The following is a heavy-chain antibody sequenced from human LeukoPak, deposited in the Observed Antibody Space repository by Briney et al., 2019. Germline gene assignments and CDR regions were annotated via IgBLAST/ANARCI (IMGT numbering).Heavy chain of an antibody. CDR2: ISSGSSTT. J-gene: IGHJ6*02. Sequence: GGSLRLSCAASGFTSSSYAMNWVRRAPGKGLEWVSYISSGSSTTYYADSVKGRFTISRDNAENSLYLQMNSLRAEDTAVYYCASEEGRYYGMGVWGQGTTVTVSS. V-gene: IGHV3-48*01. CDR1: GFTSSSYA. CDR3: ASEEGRYYGMGV.